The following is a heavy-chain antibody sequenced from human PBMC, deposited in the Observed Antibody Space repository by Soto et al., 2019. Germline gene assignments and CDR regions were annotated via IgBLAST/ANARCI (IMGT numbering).Heavy chain of an antibody. V-gene: IGHV3-23*01. J-gene: IGHJ4*02. D-gene: IGHD1-26*01. Sequence: EVQLLESGGGLVQPGGSLRLSCAASGFTFSSYAMSWVRQAPGKGLEWVSAISGSGGSTYYADSVKGRFTISRDNSKNKLYLQMNSLRDEDTAVYYCAISKVGATGLFDYWGQGTLVTVSS. CDR1: GFTFSSYA. CDR2: ISGSGGST. CDR3: AISKVGATGLFDY.